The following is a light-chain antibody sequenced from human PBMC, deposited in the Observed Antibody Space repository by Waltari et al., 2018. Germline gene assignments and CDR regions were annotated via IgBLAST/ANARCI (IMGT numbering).Light chain of an antibody. CDR2: RNN. V-gene: IGLV1-47*01. CDR1: SSNIGSNY. J-gene: IGLJ3*02. Sequence: QSVLTQPPSASGTPGQRVTIPCSGSSSNIGSNYVYWYHQLPGTAPKLLIYRNNHRPSGVPDRFSGSKSGTSASLAISGRRSEDEADYYCAAWDDSLSGPVFGGGTKLTVL. CDR3: AAWDDSLSGPV.